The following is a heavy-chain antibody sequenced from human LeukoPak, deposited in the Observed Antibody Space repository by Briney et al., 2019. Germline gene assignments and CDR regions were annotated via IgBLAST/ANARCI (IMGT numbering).Heavy chain of an antibody. CDR1: GFTVNSNY. J-gene: IGHJ4*02. V-gene: IGHV3-53*01. Sequence: PGGSLRLSCAASGFTVNSNYMNWVRQAPGKGLEWVSVVYSDDTTYYADSVKGRFTISRDNSKNTLYLQMNNLRAEDTAVYYCARGGGCYAIDYWGQGTLVTVSS. CDR2: VYSDDTT. CDR3: ARGGGCYAIDY. D-gene: IGHD2-2*01.